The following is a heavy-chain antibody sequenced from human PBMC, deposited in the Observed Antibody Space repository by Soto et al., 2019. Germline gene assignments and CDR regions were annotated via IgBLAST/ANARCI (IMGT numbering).Heavy chain of an antibody. Sequence: SETLSLTCAVSGAYIRSYHWSFLRQPAGKGLEWIGRIQHTGNTNYNPSLKSRFTIPRENANNSLYLQMDSLRDEDTAVYFCARRYDRSGYYFSLWGQGTRVTVSS. CDR3: ARRYDRSGYYFSL. D-gene: IGHD3-22*01. V-gene: IGHV4-4*07. CDR1: GAYIRSYH. CDR2: IQHTGNT. J-gene: IGHJ1*01.